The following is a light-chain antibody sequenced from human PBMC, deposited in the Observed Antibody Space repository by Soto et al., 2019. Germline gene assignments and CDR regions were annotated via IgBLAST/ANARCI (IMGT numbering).Light chain of an antibody. CDR2: GAS. J-gene: IGKJ2*01. V-gene: IGKV3-20*01. Sequence: EIVLTQSPGTLSLSPGERATLSCRASQSVSSSYLAWYQQKLGQAPRLLIYGASSRATGITDRFSGSGSGTDFTLTISRLEPEDFAVYYCQQYGSSPYTFGQGTKLEIK. CDR1: QSVSSSY. CDR3: QQYGSSPYT.